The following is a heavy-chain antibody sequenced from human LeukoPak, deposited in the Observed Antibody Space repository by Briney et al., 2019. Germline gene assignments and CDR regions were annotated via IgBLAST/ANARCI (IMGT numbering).Heavy chain of an antibody. V-gene: IGHV4-59*01. D-gene: IGHD6-19*01. Sequence: SETLSLTCTVSGGSISSYYWSWIRQPPGKGLEWIGYIYYSESTNYNPSLKSRVTISVDTSKNQFSLKLSSVTAADTAVYYCARGRLYGAVAGWGDWFDPWGQGTLVTVSS. J-gene: IGHJ5*02. CDR3: ARGRLYGAVAGWGDWFDP. CDR1: GGSISSYY. CDR2: IYYSEST.